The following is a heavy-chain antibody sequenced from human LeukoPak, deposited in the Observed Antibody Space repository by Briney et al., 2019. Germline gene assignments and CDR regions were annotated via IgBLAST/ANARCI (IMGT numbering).Heavy chain of an antibody. CDR2: IYYIGST. J-gene: IGHJ6*02. D-gene: IGHD3-10*01. CDR1: GPSISSYY. CDR3: ARPSGNHYYGMDV. Sequence: SETLSLTCTVSGPSISSYYWSWIRPPPGKGLEWIGYIYYIGSTNYNPSLKSRVTISVDTPKNQFSLKLSSVTAADTAVYYCARPSGNHYYGMDVWGQGTTVTVSS. V-gene: IGHV4-59*08.